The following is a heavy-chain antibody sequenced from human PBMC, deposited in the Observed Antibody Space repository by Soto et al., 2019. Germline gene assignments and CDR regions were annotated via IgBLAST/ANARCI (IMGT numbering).Heavy chain of an antibody. V-gene: IGHV1-18*01. J-gene: IGHJ6*03. CDR2: ISAYNGNT. Sequence: ASVKVSCKASGYTFTSYGISWVRQAPGQGLEWMGWISAYNGNTNYAQKLQGRVTMTTDTSTSTAYMELRSLRSDDTAVYYCATSRPVLRFLEWPAQYYMEVWGKGTTVTVSS. CDR3: ATSRPVLRFLEWPAQYYMEV. CDR1: GYTFTSYG. D-gene: IGHD3-3*01.